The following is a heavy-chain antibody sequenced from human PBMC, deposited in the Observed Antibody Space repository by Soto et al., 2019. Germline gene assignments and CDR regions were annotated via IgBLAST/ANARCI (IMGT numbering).Heavy chain of an antibody. Sequence: GGSLRLSCAASGFTFSSYGMHWVRQAPGKGLEWVAVIWYDGSNKYYADSVKGRFTISRDNSKNTLYLQMNSLRAEDTAGYYCARPRYYYGSGSSFDYWGQGTLVTVSS. D-gene: IGHD3-10*01. V-gene: IGHV3-33*01. CDR2: IWYDGSNK. CDR3: ARPRYYYGSGSSFDY. CDR1: GFTFSSYG. J-gene: IGHJ4*02.